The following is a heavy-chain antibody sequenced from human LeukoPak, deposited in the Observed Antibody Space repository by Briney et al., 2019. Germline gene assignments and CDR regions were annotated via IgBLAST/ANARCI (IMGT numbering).Heavy chain of an antibody. V-gene: IGHV3-23*01. Sequence: GGSLRLSCAASGFTFSTYAMTWVRQAPGKGLEWVSAICASGGCTFYADSVKGRFTMSRDNSKNTLYLQMNSLRVGDTALYYCARLTDSSSQHWGQGTLVTVSS. CDR1: GFTFSTYA. CDR3: ARLTDSSSQH. D-gene: IGHD2-2*01. J-gene: IGHJ1*01. CDR2: ICASGGCT.